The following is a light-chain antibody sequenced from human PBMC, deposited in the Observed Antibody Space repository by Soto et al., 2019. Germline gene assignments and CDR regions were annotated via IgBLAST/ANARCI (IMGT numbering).Light chain of an antibody. V-gene: IGLV2-23*02. CDR3: CSYAGSSTFEV. Sequence: QSALTQPDSVSGSPGQSISISCTGTSSAVGSYNVVSWYQQHPGKAPKLMIYEVSKRPSGVSNRFSGSKSGNTASLTISGVQAEDEADYYCCSYAGSSTFEVFGGGTKLTVL. CDR2: EVS. CDR1: SSAVGSYNV. J-gene: IGLJ3*02.